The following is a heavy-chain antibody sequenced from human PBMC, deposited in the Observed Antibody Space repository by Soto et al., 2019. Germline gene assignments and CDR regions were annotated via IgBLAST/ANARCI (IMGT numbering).Heavy chain of an antibody. D-gene: IGHD3-10*01. CDR2: IYYSGST. CDR3: ARDKRGENYYGMDV. Sequence: QVQLQESGPGLVKPSQTLSLTCTVSGGSISSGGYYWSWIRQHPGKGLEWIGYIYYSGSTYYNPSRKSRVTXXVXTXXNQFSLKLSSVTAADTAVYYCARDKRGENYYGMDVWGQGTTVTVSS. J-gene: IGHJ6*02. V-gene: IGHV4-31*03. CDR1: GGSISSGGYY.